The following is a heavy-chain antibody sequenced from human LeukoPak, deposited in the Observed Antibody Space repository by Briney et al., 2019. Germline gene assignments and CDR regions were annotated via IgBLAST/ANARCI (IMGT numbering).Heavy chain of an antibody. D-gene: IGHD2-15*01. CDR3: AKSLSQTPIDY. Sequence: QPGGSLRLSCAASGFTFSNYPMAWVRQAPGEGLEWVSGISGRGDTIYYADSVKGRCTVSRDNSKNTLYLQMSSLRADDTAVYYCAKSLSQTPIDYWGQGTLVTVSS. V-gene: IGHV3-23*01. CDR2: ISGRGDTI. J-gene: IGHJ4*02. CDR1: GFTFSNYP.